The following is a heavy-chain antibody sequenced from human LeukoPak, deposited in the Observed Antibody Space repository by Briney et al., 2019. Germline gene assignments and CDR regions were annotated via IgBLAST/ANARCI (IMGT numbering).Heavy chain of an antibody. J-gene: IGHJ4*02. Sequence: SVKVSCKASGGTFSSYAISWVRQAPGQGLEWMGRIIPILGIANYAQKFQGRVTITADKSTSTAYMELSSLRSEDTAVYHCASTAAQFEFDYWGQGTLVTVSS. D-gene: IGHD6-6*01. CDR3: ASTAAQFEFDY. CDR1: GGTFSSYA. CDR2: IIPILGIA. V-gene: IGHV1-69*04.